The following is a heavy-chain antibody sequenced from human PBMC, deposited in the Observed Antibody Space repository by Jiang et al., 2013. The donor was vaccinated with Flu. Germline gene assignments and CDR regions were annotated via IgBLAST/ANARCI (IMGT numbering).Heavy chain of an antibody. CDR3: ARDPNHIVVVPAALDYYYYYGMDV. J-gene: IGHJ6*02. Sequence: GSNKYYADSVKGRFTISRDNSKNTLYLQMNSLRAEDTAVYYCARDPNHIVVVPAALDYYYYYGMDVWGQGTTVTVSS. V-gene: IGHV3-30*01. CDR2: GSNK. D-gene: IGHD2-2*01.